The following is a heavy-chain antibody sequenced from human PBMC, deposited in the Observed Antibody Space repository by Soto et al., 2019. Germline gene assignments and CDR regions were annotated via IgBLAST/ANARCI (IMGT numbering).Heavy chain of an antibody. CDR1: GGSISSGDYY. CDR2: IYYSGST. V-gene: IGHV4-30-4*01. CDR3: AREPKYCSGGSCYLSGLDY. J-gene: IGHJ4*02. Sequence: SETLGITCTFSGGSISSGDYYWSWIRQPPGKGLEWIGYIYYSGSTYYNPSLKSRVTISVDTSKNQFSLKLSSVTAADTAVYYCAREPKYCSGGSCYLSGLDYWGQGTMVTVSS. D-gene: IGHD2-15*01.